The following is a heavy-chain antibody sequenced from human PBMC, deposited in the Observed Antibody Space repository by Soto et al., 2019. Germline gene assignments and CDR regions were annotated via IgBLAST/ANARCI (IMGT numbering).Heavy chain of an antibody. D-gene: IGHD3-22*01. V-gene: IGHV3-23*01. CDR2: ISATGGST. J-gene: IGHJ4*02. Sequence: EGSLRLSCAASGFTFSTYAMTWIRQAPGKGLEWVSSISATGGSTYYADSVKGRFTISRDNSKNTLYLHMNSLRAEDTAVYYCAKVLVEGIYCCDSSGPLAFGYWGQGTLVAVAS. CDR1: GFTFSTYA. CDR3: AKVLVEGIYCCDSSGPLAFGY.